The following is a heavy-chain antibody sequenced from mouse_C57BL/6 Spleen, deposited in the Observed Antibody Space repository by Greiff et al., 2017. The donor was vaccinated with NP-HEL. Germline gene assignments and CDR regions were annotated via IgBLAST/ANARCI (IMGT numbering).Heavy chain of an antibody. CDR2: IHPNSGST. D-gene: IGHD6-1*01. CDR1: GYTFTSYW. V-gene: IGHV1-64*01. CDR3: ARRSLRYGMDY. J-gene: IGHJ4*01. Sequence: VQLQQSGAELVKPGASVKLSCKASGYTFTSYWMHWVKQRPGQGLEWIGMIHPNSGSTNYNEKFKRKATLTVDKSSSTAYMQLSSLTSEDSAFYYWARRSLRYGMDYWGQGTSVTVSS.